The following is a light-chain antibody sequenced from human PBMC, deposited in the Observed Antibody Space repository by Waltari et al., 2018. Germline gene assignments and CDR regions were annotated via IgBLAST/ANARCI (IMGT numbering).Light chain of an antibody. CDR1: SGYSNYT. CDR2: VGTGGIVG. J-gene: IGLJ1*01. Sequence: QPVLTQPPSASASLGASVTLTCTPRSGYSNYTVAWYQQRPGKGPRFVMRVGTGGIVGSKGDGIPDRFSVLGSGLIRYLTIKNIQEEDESDYHCGADHGSGSNFVYVFGTGTKVTVL. V-gene: IGLV9-49*01. CDR3: GADHGSGSNFVYV.